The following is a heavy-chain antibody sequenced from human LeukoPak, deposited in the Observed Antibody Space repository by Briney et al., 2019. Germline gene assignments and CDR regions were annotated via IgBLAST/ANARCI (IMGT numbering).Heavy chain of an antibody. CDR2: ISAYNGNT. V-gene: IGHV1-18*04. J-gene: IGHJ4*02. CDR1: GYTFTSYG. D-gene: IGHD2-2*01. Sequence: ASVKVSCKASGYTFTSYGISWVRQAPGQGLEWMGWISAYNGNTNYAQKLQGRVTMTTDTSTSTAYMELRSLGSDDTAVYYCARGVDDEIVVVPAAMPFGYWGQGTLVTVSS. CDR3: ARGVDDEIVVVPAAMPFGY.